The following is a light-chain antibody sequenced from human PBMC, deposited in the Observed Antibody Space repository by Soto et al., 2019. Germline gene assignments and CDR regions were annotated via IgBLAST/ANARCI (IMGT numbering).Light chain of an antibody. Sequence: DIQMTQSPASLSASVGDRVIITCRASQRINSYLNWYQQKPGKAPRLLIYAASTLQVGVPSRFSGSGSATDFTLTISSLQPEDFATYYCQQTYSTSWTFGQGTKVDIK. CDR2: AAS. CDR1: QRINSY. J-gene: IGKJ1*01. CDR3: QQTYSTSWT. V-gene: IGKV1-39*01.